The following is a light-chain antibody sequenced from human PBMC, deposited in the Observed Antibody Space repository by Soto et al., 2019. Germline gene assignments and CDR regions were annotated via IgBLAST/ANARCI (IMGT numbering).Light chain of an antibody. CDR3: QQSFTTPRT. Sequence: EIVMTQSTATLSVSPGDMATLSCGASQSVGNDLAWYQQKPGQAPRLLIYDASTRATGIPARFSGSGSGTEFTLTISSLQPEDFATYYCQQSFTTPRTFGQGTKVDI. J-gene: IGKJ1*01. V-gene: IGKV3D-15*01. CDR2: DAS. CDR1: QSVGND.